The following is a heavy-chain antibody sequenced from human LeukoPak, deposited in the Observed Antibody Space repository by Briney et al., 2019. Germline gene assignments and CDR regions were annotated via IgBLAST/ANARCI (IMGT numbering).Heavy chain of an antibody. V-gene: IGHV4-59*01. CDR1: GGSISSYY. J-gene: IGHJ4*02. D-gene: IGHD3-10*01. Sequence: PSETLSLTCTVSGGSISSYYWSWIRQPPGKGLEWIGEIYHSGSTNYNPSLKSRVTISVDTSKNQFSLKLSSVTAADTAVYYCARDLRRYGSGSLMFDYWGQGTLVTVSS. CDR3: ARDLRRYGSGSLMFDY. CDR2: IYHSGST.